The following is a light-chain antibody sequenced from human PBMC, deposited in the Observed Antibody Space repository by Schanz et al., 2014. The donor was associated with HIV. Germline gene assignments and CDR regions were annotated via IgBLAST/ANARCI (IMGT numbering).Light chain of an antibody. CDR3: CSYVGSTTVI. V-gene: IGLV2-14*03. CDR1: SGDVGSYNY. CDR2: DVS. J-gene: IGLJ2*01. Sequence: QSALTQPASVSGSPGQSISISCTGTSGDVGSYNYVSWYQQHPGKAPKLMIYDVSNRPSGVSNRFSGSKSGVTASLTISGLQSEDEADYYCCSYVGSTTVIFGGGTKLTVL.